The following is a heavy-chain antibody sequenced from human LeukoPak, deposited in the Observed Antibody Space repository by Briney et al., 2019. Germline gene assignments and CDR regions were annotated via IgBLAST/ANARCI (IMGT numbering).Heavy chain of an antibody. Sequence: GGSLRLSCAASGFTFSSYAMSWVRQAPGKGLEWVSAISGSGGSTYYADSVKGRFTISRDNSKHTLYLQMNSLRAEDTAVYYCAKGDSSIVVGVGMDVWGQGTTVTVSS. J-gene: IGHJ6*02. CDR2: ISGSGGST. D-gene: IGHD2-2*01. V-gene: IGHV3-23*01. CDR3: AKGDSSIVVGVGMDV. CDR1: GFTFSSYA.